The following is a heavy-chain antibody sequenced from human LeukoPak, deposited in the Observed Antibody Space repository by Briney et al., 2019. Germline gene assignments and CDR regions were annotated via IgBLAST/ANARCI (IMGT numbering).Heavy chain of an antibody. Sequence: GGSLRLSCAASGFTFSSYAMHWVRQAPGKGPEWVAVISYDGSNKYYADSVKGRFTISRDNSKNTLYLQMNSLRAEDTAVYYCARGEVDTAMVLNYWGQGTLVTVSS. CDR1: GFTFSSYA. V-gene: IGHV3-30-3*01. CDR3: ARGEVDTAMVLNY. D-gene: IGHD5-18*01. CDR2: ISYDGSNK. J-gene: IGHJ4*02.